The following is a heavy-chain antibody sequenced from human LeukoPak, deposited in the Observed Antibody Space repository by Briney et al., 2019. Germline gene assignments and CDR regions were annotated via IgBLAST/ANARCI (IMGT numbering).Heavy chain of an antibody. D-gene: IGHD6-13*01. Sequence: GGSLRLSWAPSGFPFGSYWMPWVRQAPGKGLEWVAAKKPDGSDKYYVDSVKGRFTISRDNTEKSLYLQMNSLRAEDMAVYYCARVRDNSSWYLYYFDYWGQGTLVTVSS. CDR3: ARVRDNSSWYLYYFDY. CDR2: KKPDGSDK. V-gene: IGHV3-7*02. CDR1: GFPFGSYW. J-gene: IGHJ4*02.